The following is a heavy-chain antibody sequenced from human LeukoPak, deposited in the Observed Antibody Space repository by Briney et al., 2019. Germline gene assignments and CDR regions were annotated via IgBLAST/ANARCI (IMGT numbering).Heavy chain of an antibody. Sequence: GGSLRLSCSASGFTFNNYPVHWVRQAPGKGLEYVSGISRNGGSTYYADSVKGRFTISRDNSKNTLYLQMSSLRAEDTAVYYCVKESGFMVAPNSAFDIWGQGTMVTVSS. CDR1: GFTFNNYP. V-gene: IGHV3-64D*06. D-gene: IGHD4/OR15-4a*01. J-gene: IGHJ3*02. CDR3: VKESGFMVAPNSAFDI. CDR2: ISRNGGST.